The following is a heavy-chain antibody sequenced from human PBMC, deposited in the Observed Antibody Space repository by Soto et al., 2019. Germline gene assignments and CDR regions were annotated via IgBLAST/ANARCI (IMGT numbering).Heavy chain of an antibody. D-gene: IGHD2-15*01. CDR2: INPSGGST. V-gene: IGHV1-46*01. Sequence: VASVKVSCKASGYTFTSYYMHWVRQAPGQGLEWMGIINPSGGSTSYAQKFQGRVTMTRDTSTSTVYMELSSLRSEDTAVYYCAKDTLDGSEVGDYYYYMDVWGKGTTVTVSS. CDR1: GYTFTSYY. J-gene: IGHJ6*03. CDR3: AKDTLDGSEVGDYYYYMDV.